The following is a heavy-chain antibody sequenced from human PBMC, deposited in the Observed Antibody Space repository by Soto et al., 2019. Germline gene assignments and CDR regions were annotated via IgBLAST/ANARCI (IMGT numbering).Heavy chain of an antibody. CDR1: GFTYRSYD. CDR3: AKDLGAVPGTGDGFDH. V-gene: IGHV3-13*01. J-gene: IGHJ4*02. Sequence: GGSLRLSCAAFGFTYRSYDMHWVRQVAGKGLEWVSSLGGAGAREYADSVKGRFTISRDKSKNTLYLQMNSLRAEDTAVYYCAKDLGAVPGTGDGFDHWGQGTLVTVSS. D-gene: IGHD6-19*01. CDR2: LGGAGAR.